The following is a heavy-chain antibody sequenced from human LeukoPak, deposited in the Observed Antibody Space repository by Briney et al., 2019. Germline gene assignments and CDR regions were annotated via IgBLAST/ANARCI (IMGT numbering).Heavy chain of an antibody. D-gene: IGHD1-7*01. CDR2: IYYSGST. Sequence: SETLSLTCTVSGGSISSGDYYWSWIRQPPWKGLEWIGYIYYSGSTYYNPSLKSRVTISVDTSKNQFSLKLSSVTAADTAVYYCARVANWNYRQFWFDPWGQGTLVTVSS. V-gene: IGHV4-30-4*08. CDR3: ARVANWNYRQFWFDP. J-gene: IGHJ5*02. CDR1: GGSISSGDYY.